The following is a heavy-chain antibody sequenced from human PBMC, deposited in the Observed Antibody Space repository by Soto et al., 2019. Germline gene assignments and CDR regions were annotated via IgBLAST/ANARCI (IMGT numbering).Heavy chain of an antibody. CDR3: ARLYGDQTYYYYYMDV. V-gene: IGHV2-26*01. CDR1: GFSLSNARMG. J-gene: IGHJ6*03. Sequence: QVTLKESGPVLVKPTETLTLTCTVSGFSLSNARMGVSWIRQPPVKALEWLAHIFSNDDKSYSTSLKSRLTISKDTPKRQVVLTMTNLDPVNTATYYCARLYGDQTYYYYYMDVWGKGTTVTVSS. D-gene: IGHD4-17*01. CDR2: IFSNDDK.